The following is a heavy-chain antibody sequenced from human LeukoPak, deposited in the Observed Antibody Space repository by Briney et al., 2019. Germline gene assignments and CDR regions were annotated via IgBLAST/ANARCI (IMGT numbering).Heavy chain of an antibody. CDR2: INHSGST. V-gene: IGHV4-34*01. CDR1: GGSFSGYY. Sequence: SETLSLTCAVYGGSFSGYYWSWIRQPPGKGLEWIGEINHSGSTNYNPSLKSRVTISVDTSKNQFSPKLSSVTAADTAVYYCARDRGEYYGSGSYYNDDAFDIWGQGTMVTVSS. J-gene: IGHJ3*02. D-gene: IGHD3-10*01. CDR3: ARDRGEYYGSGSYYNDDAFDI.